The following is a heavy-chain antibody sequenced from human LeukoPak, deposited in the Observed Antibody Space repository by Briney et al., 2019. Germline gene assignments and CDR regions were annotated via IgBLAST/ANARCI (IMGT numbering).Heavy chain of an antibody. CDR2: ISGSGGST. J-gene: IGHJ4*02. Sequence: PGGSLRLSCAASGFTFSSYAMSWVRQAPGKVLEWVSAISGSGGSTYYADSVKGRFTISRDNSKNTLYLQMNSLRAEDTAVYYCAKDGISGPAAIPSFYFDYWGQGTLVTVSS. CDR3: AKDGISGPAAIPSFYFDY. CDR1: GFTFSSYA. D-gene: IGHD2-2*01. V-gene: IGHV3-23*01.